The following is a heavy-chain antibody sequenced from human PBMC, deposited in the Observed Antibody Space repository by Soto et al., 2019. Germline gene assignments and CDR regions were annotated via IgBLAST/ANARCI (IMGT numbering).Heavy chain of an antibody. J-gene: IGHJ5*01. D-gene: IGHD3-10*01. CDR2: VYPGDAET. CDR3: AKAGVLQT. V-gene: IGHV5-51*01. Sequence: WVRQRPGKGLEWMGIVYPGDAETRYSPSFQGQVTMSADKSIDTAYLQWSSLMASDTAMSYGAKAGVLQTWGHATLGTASP.